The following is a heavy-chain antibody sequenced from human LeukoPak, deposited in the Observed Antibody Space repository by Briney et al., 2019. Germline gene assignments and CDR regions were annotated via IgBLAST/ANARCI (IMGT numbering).Heavy chain of an antibody. V-gene: IGHV3-23*01. Sequence: PGGSLRLSCAASGFTFSSYAMSWVRQAPGKGLEWVSAISGSGGSTYYADSVKGRFTISRDNAKNSLYLQMNSLRAEDTAVYYCARADHITMVRGVKFDYWGQGTLVTASS. J-gene: IGHJ4*02. CDR3: ARADHITMVRGVKFDY. D-gene: IGHD3-10*01. CDR2: ISGSGGST. CDR1: GFTFSSYA.